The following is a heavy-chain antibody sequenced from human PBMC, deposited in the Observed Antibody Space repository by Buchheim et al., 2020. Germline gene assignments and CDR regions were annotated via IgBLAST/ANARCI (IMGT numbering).Heavy chain of an antibody. CDR2: IKQDGSEK. Sequence: EVQLVESGGGLVQPGGSLRLSCAASGFTFSSYWMSWVRQAPGKGLEWVANIKQDGSEKYYVDSVKGRFTISRDNAKNSLYLQMNSLRAEDTAVYYCARDDKLRYFDWLRREDYYGMDVWGQGTT. V-gene: IGHV3-7*01. J-gene: IGHJ6*02. CDR3: ARDDKLRYFDWLRREDYYGMDV. CDR1: GFTFSSYW. D-gene: IGHD3-9*01.